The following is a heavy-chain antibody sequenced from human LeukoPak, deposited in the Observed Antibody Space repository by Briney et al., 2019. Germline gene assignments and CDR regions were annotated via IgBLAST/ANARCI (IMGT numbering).Heavy chain of an antibody. CDR1: GFTFSSYW. D-gene: IGHD2-2*02. CDR3: ARVSRSPSTYNY. V-gene: IGHV3-7*01. CDR2: IKQDGSEK. Sequence: PGGSLRLSCAASGFTFSSYWMSWVRQAPGKGLEWVATIKQDGSEKYYVDSVKGRFTISRDNAKNSLYLQMNSLRLEDTAVYYCARVSRSPSTYNYRGQGTLVTVSS. J-gene: IGHJ4*02.